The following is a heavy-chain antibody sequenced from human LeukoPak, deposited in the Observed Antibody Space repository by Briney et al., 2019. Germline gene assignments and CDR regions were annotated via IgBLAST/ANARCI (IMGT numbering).Heavy chain of an antibody. CDR2: ISYDGSNK. J-gene: IGHJ4*02. V-gene: IGHV3-30*03. Sequence: GRSLRLSCAASVLTFRNYCMHWVRQAPCKGLEWVAIISYDGSNKYYADSVRGRFTISKDNSQNTLYLQMNSLRAEDTAVYYCASHRGDYATGYFDYWGQGTLVTVSS. D-gene: IGHD1-1*01. CDR3: ASHRGDYATGYFDY. CDR1: VLTFRNYC.